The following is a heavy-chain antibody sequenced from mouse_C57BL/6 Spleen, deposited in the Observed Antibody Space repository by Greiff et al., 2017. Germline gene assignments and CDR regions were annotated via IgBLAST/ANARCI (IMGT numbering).Heavy chain of an antibody. CDR1: GYTFTSYG. J-gene: IGHJ2*01. Sequence: QVQLQQSGAELARPGASVKLSCKASGYTFTSYGISWVKQRTGQGLEWIGEIYPRSGNTYYNEKFKGKATLTADKSSSTAYMELRRLTSEDSAVFFGARWKDDGNSPSFDSWGQGTTLTVSS. D-gene: IGHD2-3*01. CDR2: IYPRSGNT. V-gene: IGHV1-81*01. CDR3: ARWKDDGNSPSFDS.